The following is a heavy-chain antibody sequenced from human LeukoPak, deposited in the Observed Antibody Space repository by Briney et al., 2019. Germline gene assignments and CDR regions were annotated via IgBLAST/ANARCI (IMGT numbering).Heavy chain of an antibody. CDR1: GFIFNNYD. J-gene: IGHJ4*02. CDR3: AKALRTSMVRGVIMPGGVDY. CDR2: ISSDGSNK. V-gene: IGHV3-30*18. Sequence: GGSLRLSCAVSGFIFNNYDMHWVSQAPGKGLEWVAVISSDGSNKYYADSVKGRFTVSRDNSKNTLYVQMNSLRAEDTAVYYCAKALRTSMVRGVIMPGGVDYWGQGTLVTVSS. D-gene: IGHD3-10*01.